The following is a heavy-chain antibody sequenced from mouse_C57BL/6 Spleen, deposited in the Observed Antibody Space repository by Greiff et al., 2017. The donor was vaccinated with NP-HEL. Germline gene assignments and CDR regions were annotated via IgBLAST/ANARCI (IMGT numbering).Heavy chain of an antibody. D-gene: IGHD1-1*01. CDR2: IYPGSGST. V-gene: IGHV1-55*01. J-gene: IGHJ2*01. CDR1: GYTFTSYW. CDR3: DYYGSSSYYFDY. Sequence: QVQLQQSGAELVKPGASVKMSCKASGYTFTSYWITWVKQRPGQGLEWIGDIYPGSGSTNYNEKFKSKATLTVDTSSSTAYMQLSSLTSEDSAVYYCDYYGSSSYYFDYWGQGTTLTVSS.